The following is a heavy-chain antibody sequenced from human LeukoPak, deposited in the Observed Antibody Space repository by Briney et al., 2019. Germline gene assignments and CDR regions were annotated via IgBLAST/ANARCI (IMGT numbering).Heavy chain of an antibody. D-gene: IGHD1-26*01. J-gene: IGHJ3*02. CDR3: ARGGRGSPRGAFDI. V-gene: IGHV1-46*01. Sequence: ASVKVSCMASGYSFTSHYMYWVRQAPGEGLEWMGIINPSGGSTSYPQKFQGRVTMTRDTSTSTVYMELSSLRSEDTAVYYCARGGRGSPRGAFDIWGQGTMVTVSS. CDR1: GYSFTSHY. CDR2: INPSGGST.